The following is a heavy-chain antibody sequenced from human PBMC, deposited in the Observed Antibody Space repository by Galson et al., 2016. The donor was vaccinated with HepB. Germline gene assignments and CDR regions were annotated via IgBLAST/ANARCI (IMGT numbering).Heavy chain of an antibody. CDR1: GFTFSSYS. Sequence: SLRLSCAASGFTFSSYSMNWVRQAPGKGLEWVSSIDSSSTYIYYADSVKGRFTISRDNAKNSLDLQMNSLRAEDTAVYYCAREGGIAVTGVPLDYWGQGTLVTVSS. CDR2: IDSSSTYI. J-gene: IGHJ4*02. CDR3: AREGGIAVTGVPLDY. V-gene: IGHV3-21*01. D-gene: IGHD6-19*01.